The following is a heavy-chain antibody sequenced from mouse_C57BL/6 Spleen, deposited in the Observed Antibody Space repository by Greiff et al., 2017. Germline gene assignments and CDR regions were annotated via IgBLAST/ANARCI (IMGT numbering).Heavy chain of an antibody. V-gene: IGHV1-39*01. Sequence: VQLQQSGPELVKPGASVKISCKASGYSFTDYNMNWVKQSNGKSLEWIGVINPNYGTPSYNQKFKGKATLTVDQSSSTAYMQLNSLTSEDSAVYYCARSDGSSPLWYFDVWGTGTTVTVSS. CDR3: ARSDGSSPLWYFDV. CDR2: INPNYGTP. D-gene: IGHD1-1*01. J-gene: IGHJ1*03. CDR1: GYSFTDYN.